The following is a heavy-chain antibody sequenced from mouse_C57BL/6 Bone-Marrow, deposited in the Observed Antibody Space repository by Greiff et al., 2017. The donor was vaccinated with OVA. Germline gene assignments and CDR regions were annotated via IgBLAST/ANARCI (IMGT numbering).Heavy chain of an antibody. Sequence: VQLKESGAELVRPGASVKLSCTASGFNFTDYYMHWVKQRPEQGLEWIGRIDPEDGDTKYAPKFQGKATMTADTSSNTAYLQLSSLTSEDTAVYYCTTTTVVATLYFDVWGTGTTVTVSS. D-gene: IGHD1-1*01. CDR1: GFNFTDYY. V-gene: IGHV14-1*01. CDR2: IDPEDGDT. J-gene: IGHJ1*03. CDR3: TTTTVVATLYFDV.